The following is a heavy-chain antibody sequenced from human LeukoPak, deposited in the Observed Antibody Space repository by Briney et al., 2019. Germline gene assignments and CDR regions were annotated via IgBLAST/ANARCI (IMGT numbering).Heavy chain of an antibody. CDR2: INSDGSST. J-gene: IGHJ6*03. CDR3: ARAAGAYSYYYYYMDV. Sequence: GGSLRLSCAASGFTFSSYWMHWVRQAPGKGLAWVSRINSDGSSTSYADSVKGRLTISRDNAKNTLYLQMNSLRAEDTAVYYCARAAGAYSYYYYYMDVWGKGTTVTVSS. CDR1: GFTFSSYW. V-gene: IGHV3-74*01. D-gene: IGHD1-26*01.